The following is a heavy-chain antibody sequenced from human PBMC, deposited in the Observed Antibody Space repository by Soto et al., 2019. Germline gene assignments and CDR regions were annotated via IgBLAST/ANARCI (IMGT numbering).Heavy chain of an antibody. Sequence: SESPDIARAAYGGCLSVYYCGGCRQPPGKGLEWMGEINHSGSTNYNPSLKSRVTISVDTSKNQFSLKLSSVTAADTAVYYCARGNKWLASDYWGQGTLLTVSS. CDR2: INHSGST. CDR1: GGCLSVYY. D-gene: IGHD6-19*01. J-gene: IGHJ4*02. CDR3: ARGNKWLASDY. V-gene: IGHV4-34*01.